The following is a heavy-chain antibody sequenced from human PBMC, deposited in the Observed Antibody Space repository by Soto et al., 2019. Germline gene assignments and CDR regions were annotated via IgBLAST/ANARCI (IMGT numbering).Heavy chain of an antibody. CDR1: GGSVSSGSYY. D-gene: IGHD6-19*01. J-gene: IGHJ4*02. CDR2: IYYSGST. CDR3: ARGEQWLVMGFDY. V-gene: IGHV4-61*01. Sequence: QVQLQESGPGLVKPSETLSLTCTVSGGSVSSGSYYWSWIRQPPGKGLELIGYIYYSGSTNYNPSLKSRVTISVDTPKNQFSLRLSSVTPADTAVYYCARGEQWLVMGFDYWDQGTLVTVSS.